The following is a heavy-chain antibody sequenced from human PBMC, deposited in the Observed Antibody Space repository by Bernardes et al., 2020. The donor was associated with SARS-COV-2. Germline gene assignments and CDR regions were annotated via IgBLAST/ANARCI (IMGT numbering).Heavy chain of an antibody. Sequence: ASVKVSCKASGYTFSDYYFHWVRQAPGQGLEWVGWINPNTGGTHYPQKFQGWIAMTRDTSISTAYMEVSGLKSDDTAVYYCAREVTPAAKIDYHYYGMDVWSQGTTVTVSS. D-gene: IGHD2-2*01. CDR1: GYTFSDYY. CDR2: INPNTGGT. J-gene: IGHJ6*02. CDR3: AREVTPAAKIDYHYYGMDV. V-gene: IGHV1-2*04.